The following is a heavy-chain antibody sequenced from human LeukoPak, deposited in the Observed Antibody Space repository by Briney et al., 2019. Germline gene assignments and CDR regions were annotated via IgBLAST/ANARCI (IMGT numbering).Heavy chain of an antibody. V-gene: IGHV4-59*01. D-gene: IGHD1-1*01. J-gene: IGHJ4*02. CDR3: ARVTDWNDFDY. CDR2: IYYTGST. Sequence: SETLSLTCTVSGGSISSYYWSWIRQPPGKGLEWIGYIYYTGSTNYNPSLRSRVTILVDTSKNQFSLELTSLTAADTAVYYCARVTDWNDFDYWGQGTLVTVSS. CDR1: GGSISSYY.